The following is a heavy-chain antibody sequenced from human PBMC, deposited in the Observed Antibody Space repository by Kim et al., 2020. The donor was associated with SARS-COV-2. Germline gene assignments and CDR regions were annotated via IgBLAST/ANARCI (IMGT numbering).Heavy chain of an antibody. Sequence: GGSLRLSCAASGFTFSSYSMNWVRQAPGKGLEWVSSISSSSSYIYYADSVKGRFTISRDNAKNSLYLQMNSLRAEDTAVYYCAIDEVWFGGYSYYYGMDVLGQGTTVTVSS. CDR2: ISSSSSYI. V-gene: IGHV3-21*01. J-gene: IGHJ6*02. CDR3: AIDEVWFGGYSYYYGMDV. CDR1: GFTFSSYS. D-gene: IGHD3-10*01.